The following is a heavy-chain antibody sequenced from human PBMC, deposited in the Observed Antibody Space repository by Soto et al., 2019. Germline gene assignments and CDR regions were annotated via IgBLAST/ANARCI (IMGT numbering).Heavy chain of an antibody. V-gene: IGHV4-39*01. D-gene: IGHD2-2*01. CDR1: GGSISSSSYY. CDR2: IYYSGST. CDR3: ACRAVVPAASYYYYGMDV. J-gene: IGHJ6*02. Sequence: QLQLQESVPGLVKPSETLSLTCTVSGGSISSSSYYWGWIRQPPGKGLEWIGSIYYSGSTYYNPSLKSRVTISVDTSKNQFSLKLSSVTAADTAVYYCACRAVVPAASYYYYGMDVWGQGTTVTVSS.